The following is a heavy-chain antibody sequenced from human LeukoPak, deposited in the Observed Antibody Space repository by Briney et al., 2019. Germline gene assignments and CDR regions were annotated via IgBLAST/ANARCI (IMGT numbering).Heavy chain of an antibody. Sequence: ASVKVSCKVSGYTLTELSMHWVRQAPGKGLEWMGGFDPEDGETIYAQKFQGRVTMTEDTSTDTAYMELSSLRSEDTAVYYCATYDSSGYRRGPVDYWGQGTLVTVSS. CDR3: ATYDSSGYRRGPVDY. CDR2: FDPEDGET. J-gene: IGHJ4*02. D-gene: IGHD3-22*01. V-gene: IGHV1-24*01. CDR1: GYTLTELS.